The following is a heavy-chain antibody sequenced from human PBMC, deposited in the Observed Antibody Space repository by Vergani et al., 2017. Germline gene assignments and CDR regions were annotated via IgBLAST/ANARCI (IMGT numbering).Heavy chain of an antibody. CDR3: ARGFCTNGVCSVKTTLDAFDI. CDR2: INHSGST. CDR1: GGSFSGYY. V-gene: IGHV4-34*01. Sequence: QVQLQQWGAGLLKPSETLSLTCAVYGGSFSGYYWSWIRQPPGTGLEWIGEINHSGSTNYNPSLKSRVTISVDTSKNQFSLKLSSVTAADTAVYYCARGFCTNGVCSVKTTLDAFDIWGQGTMVTVSS. J-gene: IGHJ3*02. D-gene: IGHD2-8*01.